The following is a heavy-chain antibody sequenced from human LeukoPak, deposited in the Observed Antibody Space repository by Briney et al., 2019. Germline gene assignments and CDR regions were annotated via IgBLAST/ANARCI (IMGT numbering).Heavy chain of an antibody. CDR1: GYSFTSYW. V-gene: IGHV5-51*01. Sequence: GESLKISCKGSGYSFTSYWIGWVRQMPGKVLEWMGIIYPGDSDTRYSPSFQGQVTISADKSISTAYLQWSSLKASDTAMYYCARLDYYDSSGYGYYYYGMDVWGQGTTVTVSS. CDR2: IYPGDSDT. J-gene: IGHJ6*02. D-gene: IGHD3-22*01. CDR3: ARLDYYDSSGYGYYYYGMDV.